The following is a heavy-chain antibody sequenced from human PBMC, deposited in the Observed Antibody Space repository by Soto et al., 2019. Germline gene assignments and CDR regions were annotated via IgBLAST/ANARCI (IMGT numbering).Heavy chain of an antibody. V-gene: IGHV3-33*01. D-gene: IGHD1-26*01. CDR2: SLYDGSNK. CDR1: GFTFSNYV. Sequence: QVQLVESGGDVVQPGRSLRLSCAAAGFTFSNYVMHLARQAPGKGLEWVAASLYDGSNKYYADSVKGRFTISRDNSKNTLYLQMNSLSAEDTAVYYCAGGPYYFDYCGQGTLVTVSS. CDR3: AGGPYYFDY. J-gene: IGHJ4*02.